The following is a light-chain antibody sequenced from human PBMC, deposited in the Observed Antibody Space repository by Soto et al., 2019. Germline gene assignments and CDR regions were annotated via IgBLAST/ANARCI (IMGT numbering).Light chain of an antibody. CDR1: SSDVGGYNS. CDR2: DVT. J-gene: IGLJ1*01. Sequence: VAWFSVVSISIYCTGTSSDVGGYNSVSWYQQHPGKAPKLVIYDVTSRPSGVSNRFSGSKSGNTASLTISGLQAEDEGDYYCSSYRTGGSYVFGTGTKVTGL. V-gene: IGLV2-14*04. CDR3: SSYRTGGSYV.